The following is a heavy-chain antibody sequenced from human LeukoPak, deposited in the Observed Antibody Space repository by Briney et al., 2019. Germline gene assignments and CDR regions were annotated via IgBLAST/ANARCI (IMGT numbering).Heavy chain of an antibody. D-gene: IGHD3-9*01. CDR2: INSDGSST. CDR1: GFTFSSYW. V-gene: IGHV3-74*01. Sequence: GGSLRLSCAASGFTFSSYWMHWVRQAPGKGLVWVSRINSDGSSTSYADSVKGRFTISRDNAKNTLYLQMNSLRAEDTAVYYCASGYDILTGWGGLAFDIWGQGTMVTVSS. J-gene: IGHJ3*02. CDR3: ASGYDILTGWGGLAFDI.